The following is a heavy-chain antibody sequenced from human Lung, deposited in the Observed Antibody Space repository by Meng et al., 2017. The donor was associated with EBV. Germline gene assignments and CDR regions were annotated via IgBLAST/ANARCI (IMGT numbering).Heavy chain of an antibody. CDR2: IYYSGST. CDR3: ARAVDTGYFDY. J-gene: IGHJ4*02. D-gene: IGHD5-18*01. CDR1: GGSISSGGHY. Sequence: QVQLQESGPGLVKPSQTLSLTCTVSGGSISSGGHYWSWIRQHPGKGLEWIGYIYYSGSTYYSPSLKGLVSISVDTSNNQFSLKLSSVTAADTAVYYCARAVDTGYFDYWGQGTLVTASS. V-gene: IGHV4-31*01.